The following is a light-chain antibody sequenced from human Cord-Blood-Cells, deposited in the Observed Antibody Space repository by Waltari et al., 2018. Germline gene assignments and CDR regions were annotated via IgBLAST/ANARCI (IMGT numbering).Light chain of an antibody. Sequence: DLQLTQSPSYLSASVGYRVTITCGASQSISSYLNWYQQKPGKAPKLLIYAASSLLSGVPSRFSGSGSGTDFTLAISSLQPEDFATYYCQQSYSTPYTFGQGTKLEIK. CDR1: QSISSY. CDR2: AAS. J-gene: IGKJ2*01. CDR3: QQSYSTPYT. V-gene: IGKV1-39*01.